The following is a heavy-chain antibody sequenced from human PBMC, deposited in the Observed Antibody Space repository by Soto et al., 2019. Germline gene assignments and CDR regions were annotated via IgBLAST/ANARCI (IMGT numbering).Heavy chain of an antibody. CDR2: IWYDGSNK. V-gene: IGHV3-33*01. D-gene: IGHD2-2*01. J-gene: IGHJ4*02. CDR1: GFTFSSYG. Sequence: QVQLVESGGGVVQPGRSLRLSCAASGFTFSSYGMHWVRQAPGKGLEWVAVIWYDGSNKYYADSVKGRFTISRDNSKNTLYLQMNSLRAEDTAVYYCARGRDIVVVPAAILDYWGQGTLVTVSS. CDR3: ARGRDIVVVPAAILDY.